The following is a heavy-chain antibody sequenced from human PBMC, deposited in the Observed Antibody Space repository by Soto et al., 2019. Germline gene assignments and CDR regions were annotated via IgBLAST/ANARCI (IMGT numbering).Heavy chain of an antibody. CDR3: ASDSHCDGGNCPMGGFDM. CDR1: DYTFAAYW. D-gene: IGHD2-15*01. CDR2: IYPGNSNT. J-gene: IGHJ3*02. Sequence: GESLKISCKGFDYTFAAYWIGWVRQMPGKGLEWVGIIYPGNSNTMYSPSFQGQVTISADTALSTTYLQWDTLKPSDTAIYFCASDSHCDGGNCPMGGFDMWGQGTMVTVS. V-gene: IGHV5-51*01.